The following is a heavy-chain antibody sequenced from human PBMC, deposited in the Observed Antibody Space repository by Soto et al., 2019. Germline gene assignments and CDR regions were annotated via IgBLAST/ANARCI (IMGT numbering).Heavy chain of an antibody. CDR2: ISDDGSRT. CDR3: TTGIVVVIPSGMDV. CDR1: GFSFSTFE. D-gene: IGHD3-22*01. V-gene: IGHV3-23*01. J-gene: IGHJ6*02. Sequence: GGSLRLSCAASGFSFSTFEMSWVRQAPGRGLEWVSFISDDGSRTYYADAVKGRFTISRDNSKHTLYLQMNSLKTEGTAVYYCTTGIVVVIPSGMDVWGQGTTVTVSS.